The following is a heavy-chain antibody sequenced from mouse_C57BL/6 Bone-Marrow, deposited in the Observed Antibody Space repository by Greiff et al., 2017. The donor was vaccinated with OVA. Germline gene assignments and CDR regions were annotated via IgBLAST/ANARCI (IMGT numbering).Heavy chain of an antibody. CDR3: AREWYGSSIAY. CDR2: ISDGGSYT. CDR1: GFTFSSYA. Sequence: EVHLVESGGGLVKPGGSLKLSCAASGFTFSSYAMSWVRQTPEKRLEWVATISDGGSYTYYPDNVKGRFTISRDNAKNNLYLQMSHLKSEDTAMYYCAREWYGSSIAYWGQGTLVTVSA. J-gene: IGHJ3*01. V-gene: IGHV5-4*01. D-gene: IGHD1-1*01.